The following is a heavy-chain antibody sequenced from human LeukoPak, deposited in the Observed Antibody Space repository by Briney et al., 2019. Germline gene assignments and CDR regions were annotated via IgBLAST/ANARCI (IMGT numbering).Heavy chain of an antibody. Sequence: GVSLRLSCAASGFTFDDYAMHWVRQAPGKGLEWVSGISWNSGSIGYADSVKGRFTISRDNAKNSLYLQMNSLRAEDMALYYCAKDKERYSSSSSYFDYWGQGTLVTVSS. V-gene: IGHV3-9*03. J-gene: IGHJ4*02. CDR2: ISWNSGSI. D-gene: IGHD6-6*01. CDR3: AKDKERYSSSSSYFDY. CDR1: GFTFDDYA.